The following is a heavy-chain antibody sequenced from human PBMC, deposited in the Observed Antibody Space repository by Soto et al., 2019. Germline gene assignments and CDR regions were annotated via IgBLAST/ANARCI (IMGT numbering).Heavy chain of an antibody. CDR1: GGSFSGYY. J-gene: IGHJ4*02. CDR2: INHSGST. CDR3: ARSPLVYDYVWGSYRYRAGYFDY. V-gene: IGHV4-34*01. Sequence: SETLSLTCAVYGGSFSGYYWIWIRQPPGKGLEWIGEINHSGSTNYNPSLKSRVTISVDTSKNQFSLKLSSVTAADTAVYYCARSPLVYDYVWGSYRYRAGYFDYWGQGTLVTVSS. D-gene: IGHD3-16*02.